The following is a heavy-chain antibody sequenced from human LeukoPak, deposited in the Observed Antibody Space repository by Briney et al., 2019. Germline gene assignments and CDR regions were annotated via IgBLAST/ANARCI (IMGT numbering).Heavy chain of an antibody. D-gene: IGHD2-15*01. CDR3: ARDRNLAFDY. CDR2: INHSGST. J-gene: IGHJ4*02. Sequence: SEALSLTCAVYGGSFSGYYWSWIRQPPGKGLEWIGEINHSGSTNYNPSLTSRVTMSVDTSKNQFSLKLTSVTAADTAVYYCARDRNLAFDYWGQGTLVTVSS. CDR1: GGSFSGYY. V-gene: IGHV4-34*01.